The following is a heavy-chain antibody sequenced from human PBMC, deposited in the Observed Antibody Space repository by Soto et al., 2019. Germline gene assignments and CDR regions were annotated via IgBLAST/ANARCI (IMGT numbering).Heavy chain of an antibody. Sequence: GGSLRLSCAASGFTFSSYAMHWVRQAPGKGLEYVSAISSNGGSTYYANSVKGRFTISRDNSKNTLYLQMGSLRAEDMAVYYCAREYCSSTSCYLDDYWGQGTLVTVSS. CDR3: AREYCSSTSCYLDDY. J-gene: IGHJ4*02. CDR2: ISSNGGST. V-gene: IGHV3-64*01. D-gene: IGHD2-2*01. CDR1: GFTFSSYA.